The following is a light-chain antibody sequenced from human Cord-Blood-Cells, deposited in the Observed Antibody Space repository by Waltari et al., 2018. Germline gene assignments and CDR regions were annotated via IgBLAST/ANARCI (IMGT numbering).Light chain of an antibody. J-gene: IGKJ2*01. V-gene: IGKV1-5*01. Sequence: DIQMTQSPSTLSASVGDRLTITCRASQSISSWLAWDQQKPGKAPKLLIYDASSLESGVPSRFSGSGSGTEFTLTISSLQPDDFATYYCQQYNSYSYTFGQGTKLEIK. CDR2: DAS. CDR3: QQYNSYSYT. CDR1: QSISSW.